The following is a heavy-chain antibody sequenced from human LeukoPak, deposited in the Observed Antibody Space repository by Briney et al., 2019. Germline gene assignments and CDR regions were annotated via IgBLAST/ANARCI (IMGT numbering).Heavy chain of an antibody. Sequence: SETLSLTCAVSGGSLSGYYWSWIRQPAGKGLEWIGRIYTSGSTNYNPSLKTRVTMSVDTSKNQFSLKPSSVTAADTAVYYCARGPLTMTRGFDPWGQGTLVTVSS. D-gene: IGHD4-17*01. CDR2: IYTSGST. J-gene: IGHJ5*02. V-gene: IGHV4-4*07. CDR3: ARGPLTMTRGFDP. CDR1: GGSLSGYY.